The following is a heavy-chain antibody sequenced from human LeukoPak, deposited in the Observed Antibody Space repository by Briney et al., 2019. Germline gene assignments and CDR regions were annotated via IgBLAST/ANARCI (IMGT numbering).Heavy chain of an antibody. V-gene: IGHV3-21*01. CDR1: GFTFSSYS. J-gene: IGHJ6*02. CDR2: ISSSSSYI. CDR3: ARDMGVVTGTRNYYYGMDV. Sequence: PGGSLRLSCAASGFTFSSYSMNWVRQAPGKGLEWVSSISSSSSYIYYADSVKGRFTISRDNAKNSLYLQMNSLRAEDTAVYYCARDMGVVTGTRNYYYGMDVWGQGTTVTVSS. D-gene: IGHD2-21*02.